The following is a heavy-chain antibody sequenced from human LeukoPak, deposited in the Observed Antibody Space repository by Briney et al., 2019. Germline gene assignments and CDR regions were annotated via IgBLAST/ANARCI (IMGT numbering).Heavy chain of an antibody. CDR3: KKAVAGLDAFDI. D-gene: IGHD6-19*01. CDR1: GFTVSSYE. J-gene: IGHJ3*02. Sequence: GGSLRLSCAASGFTVSSYEMSWVRQAPGKGLEWVSSISGGSTYYADSRKGRFTISRDNSKNTLHLQMNSLRAEDTAVYYCKKAVAGLDAFDIWGQGTMVTVSS. V-gene: IGHV3-38-3*01. CDR2: ISGGST.